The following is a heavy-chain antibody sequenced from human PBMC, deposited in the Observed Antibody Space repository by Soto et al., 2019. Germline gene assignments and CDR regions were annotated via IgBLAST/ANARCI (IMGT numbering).Heavy chain of an antibody. CDR1: GFTFSNYA. D-gene: IGHD4-17*01. CDR3: AKVGGNGDRDEDYYYYSMDV. V-gene: IGHV3-23*01. J-gene: IGHJ6*03. Sequence: EVQLLESGGGLVQPGGSLRLSCAASGFTFSNYAMSWVRQAPGKGLEWVSAISGSGGSTYYADSLKGRFTITRDSSKNTLYLQMNSLRAEDTAVYYCAKVGGNGDRDEDYYYYSMDVWGKGTTVTVSS. CDR2: ISGSGGST.